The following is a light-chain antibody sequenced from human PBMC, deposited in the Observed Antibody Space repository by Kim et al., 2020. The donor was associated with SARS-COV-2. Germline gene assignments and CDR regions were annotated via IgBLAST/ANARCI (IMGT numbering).Light chain of an antibody. J-gene: IGKJ5*01. Sequence: EIVLTQSPATLSLSPGERATLSCRASQGVSSYLAWYQQKPGQAPRLLIYDASNRATGIPARFSGSGSGTDFTLTISSLEPEDFAVYYCQQRSNWPRSITFGQGTRLESK. CDR2: DAS. CDR3: QQRSNWPRSIT. CDR1: QGVSSY. V-gene: IGKV3-11*01.